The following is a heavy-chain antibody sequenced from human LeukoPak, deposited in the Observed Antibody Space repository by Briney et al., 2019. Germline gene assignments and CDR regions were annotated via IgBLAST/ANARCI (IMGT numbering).Heavy chain of an antibody. CDR3: AREMSSGYPPDY. V-gene: IGHV3-33*01. Sequence: GGSLRLSCAASGFTFSSYGRHWVRQAPGKGREGGAVIWYDGSNKYYAVSGKGRFTSARDNCKKTMYLQMNSLRAEDTAVYYCAREMSSGYPPDYWGQGTLVTVSS. CDR2: IWYDGSNK. CDR1: GFTFSSYG. D-gene: IGHD3-22*01. J-gene: IGHJ4*02.